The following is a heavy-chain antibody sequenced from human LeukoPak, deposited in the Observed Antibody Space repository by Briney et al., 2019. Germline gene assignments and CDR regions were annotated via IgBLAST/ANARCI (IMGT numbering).Heavy chain of an antibody. CDR2: IYYSGST. CDR3: ARDRGDAFDV. J-gene: IGHJ3*01. V-gene: IGHV4-59*01. CDR1: GGSISSYY. Sequence: SETLSLTCTVSGGSISSYYWSWIRQPPGKGLEWIGYIYYSGSTNYNPSLKSRVTISVDTSKNQFSLKLSSVTAADTAVYYCARDRGDAFDVWGQGTMVTVSS.